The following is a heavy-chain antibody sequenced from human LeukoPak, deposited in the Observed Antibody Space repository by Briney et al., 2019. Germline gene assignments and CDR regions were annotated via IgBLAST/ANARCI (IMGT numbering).Heavy chain of an antibody. CDR2: ISYDGSKK. Sequence: PGRSLRLSCAVSGFTFSNYAMHWVRQAPGKGLEWVAVISYDGSKKHYADSVKGRFTISRDNSKNTLYLQMNSLNTEDTAVYYCARGRGASYSSSWYDFWGQGTLVTVSS. CDR3: ARGRGASYSSSWYDF. CDR1: GFTFSNYA. D-gene: IGHD6-13*01. V-gene: IGHV3-30*04. J-gene: IGHJ5*01.